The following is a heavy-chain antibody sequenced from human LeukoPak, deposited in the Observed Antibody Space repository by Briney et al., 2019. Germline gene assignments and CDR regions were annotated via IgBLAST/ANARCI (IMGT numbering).Heavy chain of an antibody. Sequence: GGSLRLSCAASGFTFSSYSMNWVRQAPGKGLEWVSSISSSSSYIYYADSVKGRFTISRDNAKNSLYLQTNSLRVEDTAVYYCAREGVVGATLGDAFDIWGQGTMVTVSS. V-gene: IGHV3-21*01. CDR1: GFTFSSYS. CDR3: AREGVVGATLGDAFDI. CDR2: ISSSSSYI. J-gene: IGHJ3*02. D-gene: IGHD1-26*01.